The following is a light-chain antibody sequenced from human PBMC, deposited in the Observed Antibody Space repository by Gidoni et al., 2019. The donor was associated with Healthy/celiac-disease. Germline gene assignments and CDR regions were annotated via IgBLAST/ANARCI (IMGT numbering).Light chain of an antibody. V-gene: IGLV1-51*01. CDR3: GTWDSSLSVV. CDR1: SSNIGNNY. J-gene: IGLJ2*01. Sequence: QSVLTQPPSVSAAPGQRVPISCSGSSSNIGNNYVSWYQHLPGTAPKLLIYENNKRPSGIPDRFSGSKSGSSATLGITGLQTGDEADYYCGTWDSSLSVVFGGGTKLTVL. CDR2: ENN.